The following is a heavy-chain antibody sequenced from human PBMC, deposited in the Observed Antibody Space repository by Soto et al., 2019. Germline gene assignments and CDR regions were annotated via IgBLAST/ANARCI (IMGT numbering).Heavy chain of an antibody. V-gene: IGHV3-23*01. CDR1: GFTFSSYA. J-gene: IGHJ5*02. CDR3: AKDQSVSWFGELFDWFDP. D-gene: IGHD3-10*01. CDR2: ISGSGGST. Sequence: GGSLRLSCAASGFTFSSYAMSWFRQAPGKGLEWVSAISGSGGSTYYADSVKGRFTISRDNSKNTLYLQMNSLRAEDTAVYYCAKDQSVSWFGELFDWFDPWGQGTLVTVSS.